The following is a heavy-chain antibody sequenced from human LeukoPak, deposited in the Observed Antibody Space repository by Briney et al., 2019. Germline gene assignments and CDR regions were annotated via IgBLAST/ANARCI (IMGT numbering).Heavy chain of an antibody. Sequence: GGSLRLSCAASGFTFSSYAMSWVRQAPGKGLEWVSAISGSGGSTYYADSVKGRFTISRDNSKNTLYLQMNSLRAEDTAVYYCAKHSGSPEGSPPYYYYYGMDVWGQGTTVTVSS. CDR1: GFTFSSYA. V-gene: IGHV3-23*01. CDR3: AKHSGSPEGSPPYYYYYGMDV. CDR2: ISGSGGST. J-gene: IGHJ6*02. D-gene: IGHD1-26*01.